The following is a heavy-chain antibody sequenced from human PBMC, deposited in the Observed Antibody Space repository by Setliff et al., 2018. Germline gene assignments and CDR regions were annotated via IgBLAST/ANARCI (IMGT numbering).Heavy chain of an antibody. J-gene: IGHJ4*02. CDR1: GASITNINHY. V-gene: IGHV4-39*01. CDR3: ARLPNYVWGSPVDY. CDR2: IFYSGRT. D-gene: IGHD3-16*01. Sequence: PSETLSLTCTVSGASITNINHYWGLIRQPPGKGLEWIGSIFYSGRTFYNPSLKSRVTISVDTSKNQFSLTLSSVTAADTAVYYCARLPNYVWGSPVDYWGQGTLVTVSS.